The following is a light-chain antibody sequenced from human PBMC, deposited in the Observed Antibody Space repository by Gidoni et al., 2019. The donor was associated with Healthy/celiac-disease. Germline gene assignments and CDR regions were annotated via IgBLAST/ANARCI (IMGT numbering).Light chain of an antibody. CDR3: SSYTSSSTYWV. Sequence: QSAMPQPASVSRSPRQSITISCTVTSSDVGGYNYVSWYQQHPGKAPKLMIYEVSNRPSGVSNRFSGSKSGNTASLTISGLQAEDEADYYCSSYTSSSTYWVFGGGTKLTVL. J-gene: IGLJ3*02. CDR1: SSDVGGYNY. CDR2: EVS. V-gene: IGLV2-14*01.